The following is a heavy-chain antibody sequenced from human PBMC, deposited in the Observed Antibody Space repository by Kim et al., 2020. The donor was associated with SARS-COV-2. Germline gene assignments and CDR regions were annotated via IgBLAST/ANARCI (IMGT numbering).Heavy chain of an antibody. Sequence: TNYAQKLQGRVTMTTDTSTSTAYMELRSLRSDDTAVYYCARERFGDPTHYWGQGTLVTVSS. CDR2: T. V-gene: IGHV1-18*01. J-gene: IGHJ4*02. CDR3: ARERFGDPTHY. D-gene: IGHD3-10*01.